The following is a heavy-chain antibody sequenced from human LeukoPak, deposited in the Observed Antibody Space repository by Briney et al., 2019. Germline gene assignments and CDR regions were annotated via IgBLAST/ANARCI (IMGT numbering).Heavy chain of an antibody. CDR2: ISWNSGSI. Sequence: GGSLRLSCAASGFTFDDYAMHWVRQAPGKGLEWVSGISWNSGSIGYADSVKGRFTISRDNAKSSLYLQMNSLRAEDTALYYCAKTGIAARTPFDYWGQGTLVTVSS. J-gene: IGHJ4*02. D-gene: IGHD6-6*01. CDR3: AKTGIAARTPFDY. V-gene: IGHV3-9*01. CDR1: GFTFDDYA.